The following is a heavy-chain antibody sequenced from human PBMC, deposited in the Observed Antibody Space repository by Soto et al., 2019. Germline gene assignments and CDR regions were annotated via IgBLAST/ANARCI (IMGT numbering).Heavy chain of an antibody. CDR3: ARDASCSGGSCYSPPGWFDP. Sequence: SETLSLTCTVSGGSLSSYYWSWIRQPPGKGLEWIGYIYYSGSTNYNPSLKSRVTISVDTSKNQFSLKLSSVTAADTAVYYCARDASCSGGSCYSPPGWFDPWGQGTLVTVSS. D-gene: IGHD2-15*01. V-gene: IGHV4-59*01. CDR2: IYYSGST. CDR1: GGSLSSYY. J-gene: IGHJ5*02.